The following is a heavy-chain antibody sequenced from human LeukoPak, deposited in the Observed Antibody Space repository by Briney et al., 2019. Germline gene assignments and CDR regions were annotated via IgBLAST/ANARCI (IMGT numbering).Heavy chain of an antibody. CDR3: ARDGSGGVVIIID. CDR2: ISGSGGST. D-gene: IGHD3-3*01. J-gene: IGHJ4*02. Sequence: GGPLRLSCAASGFTFSSYAMSWVRQAPGKGLEWVSAISGSGGSTYYADSVKGRFTISRDNAKNSLYLQMNSLRAEDTAVYYCARDGSGGVVIIIDWGQGTLVTVSS. CDR1: GFTFSSYA. V-gene: IGHV3-23*01.